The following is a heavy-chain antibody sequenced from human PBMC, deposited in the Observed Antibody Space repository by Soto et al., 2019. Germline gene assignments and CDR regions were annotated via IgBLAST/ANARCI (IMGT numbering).Heavy chain of an antibody. D-gene: IGHD6-13*01. CDR1: GFTFSGSA. CDR2: IRSKANSYAT. CDR3: TRPLGSQQLVGGGYYYGMDV. Sequence: TGGSLRLSCAASGFTFSGSAMHWVRQASGKGLEWVGRIRSKANSYATAYAASVKGRFTISRDDSKNTAYLQMNSLKTEDTAVYYCTRPLGSQQLVGGGYYYGMDVWGQGTTVTVSS. V-gene: IGHV3-73*01. J-gene: IGHJ6*02.